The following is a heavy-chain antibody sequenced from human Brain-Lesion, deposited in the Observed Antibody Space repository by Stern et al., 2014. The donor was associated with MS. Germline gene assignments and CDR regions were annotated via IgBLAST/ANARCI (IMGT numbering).Heavy chain of an antibody. J-gene: IGHJ5*01. V-gene: IGHV3-7*01. CDR1: GSTFSTSW. Sequence: AQLVQSGGGLVQPGGSQRLSCVASGSTFSTSWMSWVRQAPGKGLEWVANIKRDGSETYYLDSVKGRFTISRDNAKSSLYLEMNSLRAEDTAVYYCTRFLQSGWSDLFDSWGRGTLVTVSS. CDR3: TRFLQSGWSDLFDS. CDR2: IKRDGSET. D-gene: IGHD6-19*01.